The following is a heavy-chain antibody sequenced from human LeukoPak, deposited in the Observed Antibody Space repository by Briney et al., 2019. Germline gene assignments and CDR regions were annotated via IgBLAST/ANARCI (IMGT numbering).Heavy chain of an antibody. D-gene: IGHD3-22*01. CDR3: ARGFGYYDSRGVPRWFDP. CDR1: GYTFTSYG. V-gene: IGHV1-18*01. Sequence: GASGKLSCTAAGYTFTSYGISWVRQAPGQGLGWMGWISAYNGNTNYAQKLQGRVTMTTDTSTSTAYMYLRSLRSDDTAVYYCARGFGYYDSRGVPRWFDPWGQGTLVTVSS. J-gene: IGHJ5*02. CDR2: ISAYNGNT.